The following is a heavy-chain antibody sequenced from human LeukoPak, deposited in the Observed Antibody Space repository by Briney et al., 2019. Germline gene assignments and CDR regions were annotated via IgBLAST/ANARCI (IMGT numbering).Heavy chain of an antibody. V-gene: IGHV1-2*02. CDR2: INPNSGGT. J-gene: IGHJ3*02. CDR3: ARDQQPIFDFWSGHLNDAFDI. Sequence: ASVKLSCKASGYTFTRYYTHWVRQAPGQGLEWMGWINPNSGGTNYAQKFQGRVTMTRDTSISTAYMELSRLRSDDTAVYYCARDQQPIFDFWSGHLNDAFDIWGQGTMVTVSS. CDR1: GYTFTRYY. D-gene: IGHD3-3*01.